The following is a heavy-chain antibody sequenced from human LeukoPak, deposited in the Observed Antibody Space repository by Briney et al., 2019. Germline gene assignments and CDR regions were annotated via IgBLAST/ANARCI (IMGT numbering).Heavy chain of an antibody. V-gene: IGHV4-61*02. CDR1: GGSFSSSTYY. CDR3: ARGRSGSWSGERFDY. CDR2: LYTTGST. D-gene: IGHD3-10*01. Sequence: SETLSLTCTVSGGSFSSSTYYWGWIRQPAGRGLEWIGRLYTTGSTDCNPSLKSRVTMSVDTSKNQFSLDLSSVTAADTAVYYCARGRSGSWSGERFDYWGQGTLVTVSS. J-gene: IGHJ4*02.